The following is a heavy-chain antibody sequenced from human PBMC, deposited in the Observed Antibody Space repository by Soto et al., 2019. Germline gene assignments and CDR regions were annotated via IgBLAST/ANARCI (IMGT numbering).Heavy chain of an antibody. J-gene: IGHJ4*02. Sequence: ASETLSLTCAVYGGSFSGYYWSWIRQPPGKGLEWIGEINHSGSTNYNPSLKSRVTISVDTSKNQFSLKLSSVTAADTAVYYCASSIIAAAGTGFDYWGQGTLVTVSS. D-gene: IGHD6-13*01. CDR2: INHSGST. V-gene: IGHV4-34*01. CDR3: ASSIIAAAGTGFDY. CDR1: GGSFSGYY.